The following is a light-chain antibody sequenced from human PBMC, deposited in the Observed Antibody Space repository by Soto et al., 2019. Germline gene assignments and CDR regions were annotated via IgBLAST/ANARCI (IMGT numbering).Light chain of an antibody. CDR3: VQRSTWPWT. J-gene: IGKJ1*01. CDR1: QSVSNY. Sequence: IVLTQSPATRSLSPGARATLSCRAGQSVSNYLAWYQQKPGQAPRLLIYDTFNRATGIPARFSGSGSGTDFTLTISSLEPEDLAVYFCVQRSTWPWTSGQGTKVEIK. CDR2: DTF. V-gene: IGKV3-11*01.